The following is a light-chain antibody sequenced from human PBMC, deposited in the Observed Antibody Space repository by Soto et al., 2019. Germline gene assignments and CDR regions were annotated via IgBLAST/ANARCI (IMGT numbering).Light chain of an antibody. J-gene: IGKJ1*01. CDR2: DAS. CDR3: QQRSNWRT. Sequence: EIVLTQSPATLSLSPGERATLSCRASQSVSSYLAWYQQKPGQAPRLLMYDASNRATGIPARFSGSGSGTDFTLTISSLEPEDFAVYYCQQRSNWRTFGQGTKVEIK. CDR1: QSVSSY. V-gene: IGKV3-11*01.